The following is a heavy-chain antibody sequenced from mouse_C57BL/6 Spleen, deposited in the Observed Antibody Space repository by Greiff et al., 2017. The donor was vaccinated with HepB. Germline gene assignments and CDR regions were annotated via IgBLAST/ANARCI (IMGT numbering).Heavy chain of an antibody. J-gene: IGHJ3*01. D-gene: IGHD2-1*01. CDR3: AREEAYGNPFAY. V-gene: IGHV1-64*01. CDR1: GYTFTSYW. CDR2: IHPNSGST. Sequence: QVQLQQSGAELVKPGASVKLSCKASGYTFTSYWMHWVKQRPGQGLEWIGMIHPNSGSTNYNEKFKSKATLTVDKSSSTAYMQLSSLTSEDSAVYYCAREEAYGNPFAYWGQGTLVTVSA.